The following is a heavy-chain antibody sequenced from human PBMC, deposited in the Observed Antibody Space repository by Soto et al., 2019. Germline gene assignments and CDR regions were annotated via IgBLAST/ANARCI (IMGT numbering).Heavy chain of an antibody. CDR3: ARHPARYCTNCVCYAWYFDL. Sequence: QVKLVESGGGVVQPGRSLRLSCAASGFTFSSYGLHWVLQAPGKGLEWVAVIWYDGSNKYYADSVKGLFTSSRDNSNNVLYLKMNSLRAEDTAVYYCARHPARYCTNCVCYAWYFDLRGRGALVTVSS. J-gene: IGHJ2*01. CDR2: IWYDGSNK. CDR1: GFTFSSYG. D-gene: IGHD2-8*01. V-gene: IGHV3-33*01.